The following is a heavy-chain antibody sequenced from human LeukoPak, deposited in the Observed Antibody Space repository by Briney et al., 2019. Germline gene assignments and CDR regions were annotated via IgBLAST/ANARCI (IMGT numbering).Heavy chain of an antibody. Sequence: ASVKVSCKASGYTFTSYYMHWVRQAPGQGLEWMGIINPSGGSTSYAQKFQGRVTMTRDMSTSTVYMELSSLRSEDTAVYYCARADYDILTGYYIPDYWGQGTLVTVSS. CDR1: GYTFTSYY. J-gene: IGHJ4*02. CDR2: INPSGGST. CDR3: ARADYDILTGYYIPDY. V-gene: IGHV1-46*01. D-gene: IGHD3-9*01.